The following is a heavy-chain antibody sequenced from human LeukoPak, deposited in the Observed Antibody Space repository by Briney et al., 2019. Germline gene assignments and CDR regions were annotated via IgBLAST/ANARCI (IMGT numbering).Heavy chain of an antibody. V-gene: IGHV4-59*01. D-gene: IGHD5-24*01. J-gene: IGHJ4*02. CDR1: GGSISTYY. CDR2: IYYSGSS. CDR3: ARTAVEMATITAYYFDY. Sequence: SETLSLTCTVSGGSISTYYWSWIRRPPGKGLEWIGYIYYSGSSNYNPSLKSRVTISVDTSKNQFSLKLSSVTAADTAVYYCARTAVEMATITAYYFDYWGQGTLVTVSS.